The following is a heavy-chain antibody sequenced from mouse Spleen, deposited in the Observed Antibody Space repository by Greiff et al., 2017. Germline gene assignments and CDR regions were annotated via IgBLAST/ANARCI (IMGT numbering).Heavy chain of an antibody. CDR3: ARQGGDSSGY. D-gene: IGHD3-2*01. V-gene: IGHV5-9-3*01. Sequence: EVQGVESGGGLVKPGGSLKLSCAASGFTFSSYAMSWVRQTPEKRLEWVATISSGGSYTYYPDSVKGRFTISRDNAKNTLYLQMSSLRSEDTAMYYCARQGGDSSGYWGQGTLVTVSA. J-gene: IGHJ3*01. CDR2: ISSGGSYT. CDR1: GFTFSSYA.